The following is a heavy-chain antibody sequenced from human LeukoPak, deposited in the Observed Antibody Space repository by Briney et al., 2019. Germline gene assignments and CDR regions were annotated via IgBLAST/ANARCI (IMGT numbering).Heavy chain of an antibody. Sequence: PSETLSLTCTVSGDSISSSYWSWIRQPPGKRLEWVGYIHYTGKTNYNPSLNNRATISVDMSKNQFSLTLTSVTAADTAVYYCARGYYDRSDYSNPFDYWGQGTLVTVSS. J-gene: IGHJ4*02. D-gene: IGHD3-22*01. V-gene: IGHV4-59*01. CDR1: GDSISSSY. CDR2: IHYTGKT. CDR3: ARGYYDRSDYSNPFDY.